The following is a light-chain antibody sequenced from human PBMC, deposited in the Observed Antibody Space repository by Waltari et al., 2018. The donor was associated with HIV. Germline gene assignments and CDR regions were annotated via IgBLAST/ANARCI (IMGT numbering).Light chain of an antibody. V-gene: IGKV4-1*01. CDR1: QTVLYSSDNRDY. Sequence: IVLTQSPDSMAVSLGVRAPVNCPFSQTVLYSSDNRDYLAWYQVRPGQPPQLLIYWASTRQSGVPDRFSGSGSGTHFTLTISGLQAEDVAIYYCQQYYTTPQSFGQGTRLEI. J-gene: IGKJ2*03. CDR2: WAS. CDR3: QQYYTTPQS.